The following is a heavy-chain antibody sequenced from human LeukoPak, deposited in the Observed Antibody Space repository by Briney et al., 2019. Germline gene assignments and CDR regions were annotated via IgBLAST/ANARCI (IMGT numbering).Heavy chain of an antibody. Sequence: PSETLSLTRTVSGGSISSYYWSWIRQPAGKGLEWIGRIYTSGSTNYNPSLKSRVTMSVDTSKNQFSLKLSSVTAADTAVYYCARDNWNDASGYFDYWGQGTLVTVSS. V-gene: IGHV4-4*07. J-gene: IGHJ4*02. CDR1: GGSISSYY. CDR3: ARDNWNDASGYFDY. CDR2: IYTSGST. D-gene: IGHD1-20*01.